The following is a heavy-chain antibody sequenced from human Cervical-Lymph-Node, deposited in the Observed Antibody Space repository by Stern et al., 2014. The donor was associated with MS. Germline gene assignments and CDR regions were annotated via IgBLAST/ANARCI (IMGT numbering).Heavy chain of an antibody. CDR3: ARFYSSSSFADAFDI. J-gene: IGHJ3*02. CDR1: GFSLTTSGMS. CDR2: IDWDDDK. V-gene: IGHV2-70*01. Sequence: QITLKESGPALVQPTQTLTLTCTFSGFSLTTSGMSVSWLRPPPGKALEWLAFIDWDDDKSYNTSLKTRLTISKDTSKNQVVLTMTNMDPVDTATYYCARFYSSSSFADAFDIWGQGTMVTVSP. D-gene: IGHD6-6*01.